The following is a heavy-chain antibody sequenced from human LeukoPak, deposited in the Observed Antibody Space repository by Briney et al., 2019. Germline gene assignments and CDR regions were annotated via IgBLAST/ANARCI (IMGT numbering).Heavy chain of an antibody. V-gene: IGHV3-30*03. CDR3: ARGENRDY. Sequence: GRSLRLSCAASGFTFSSYGMHWVRQAPGKGLEWVAVISYDGSNKYYADSVKGRFTISRDNSKNTLYLQMNSLRAEDTAVYYCARGENRDYWGQGTLVTVSS. D-gene: IGHD2/OR15-2a*01. CDR2: ISYDGSNK. CDR1: GFTFSSYG. J-gene: IGHJ4*02.